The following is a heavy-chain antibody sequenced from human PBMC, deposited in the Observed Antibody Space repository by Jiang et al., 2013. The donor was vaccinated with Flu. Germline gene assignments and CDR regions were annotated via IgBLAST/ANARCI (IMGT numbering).Heavy chain of an antibody. CDR2: ISWNSDSI. D-gene: IGHD3-22*01. J-gene: IGHJ4*02. V-gene: IGHV3-9*01. CDR1: GFTFDDYA. Sequence: QLVESGGGLVQPGRSLRLSCAASGFTFDDYAMHWVRQAPGKGLEWVSGISWNSDSIVYADSVKGRFTISRDNAKNSPYLQMNSLRAEDTALYYCAKDRSGTGYYLYFHYWGQGTPVTVS. CDR3: AKDRSGTGYYLYFHY.